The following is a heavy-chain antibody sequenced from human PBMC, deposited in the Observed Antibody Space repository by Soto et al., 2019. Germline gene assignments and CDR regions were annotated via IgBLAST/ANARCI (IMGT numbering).Heavy chain of an antibody. D-gene: IGHD5-18*01. J-gene: IGHJ4*02. V-gene: IGHV1-46*01. CDR2: INPNGGIT. CDR1: GYTLTHYY. Sequence: GGPVKGSRKASGYTLTHYYIHWVRQAPGQGLEWMGIINPNGGITTYAQKFRAGFSMTRDTSTSTVYLELSSLRSEDSAVYYCATSVNSAMAFDYWGQGTLVTVSS. CDR3: ATSVNSAMAFDY.